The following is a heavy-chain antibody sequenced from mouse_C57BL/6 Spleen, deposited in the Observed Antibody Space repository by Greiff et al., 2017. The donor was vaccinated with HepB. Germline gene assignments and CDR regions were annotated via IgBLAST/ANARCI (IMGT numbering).Heavy chain of an antibody. J-gene: IGHJ3*01. Sequence: EVQLQQSGPELVKPGASVKIPCKASGYTFTDYNMDWVKQSHGKSLEWIGDINPNNGGPNYNQQFKGKATLTVDKSSSTAYMELRSLPSQDSAVYYCAIGHYYGSSEWAYWGQGTLVTVSA. V-gene: IGHV1-18*01. D-gene: IGHD1-1*01. CDR1: GYTFTDYN. CDR2: INPNNGGP. CDR3: AIGHYYGSSEWAY.